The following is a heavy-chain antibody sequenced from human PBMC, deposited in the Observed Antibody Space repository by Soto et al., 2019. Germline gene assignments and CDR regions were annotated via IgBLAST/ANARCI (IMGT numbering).Heavy chain of an antibody. V-gene: IGHV4-59*08. Sequence: PSETLSLTCTVSGGSINSYYWSWIRQPPGKGLEWIGYIYYSGSTNYNPSLKSRVTISVDTSKNQFSLKLSSVTAADTAVYYCARTYYDFWSGLGIYMDVWGKGTTVTVSS. CDR3: ARTYYDFWSGLGIYMDV. CDR1: GGSINSYY. CDR2: IYYSGST. D-gene: IGHD3-3*01. J-gene: IGHJ6*03.